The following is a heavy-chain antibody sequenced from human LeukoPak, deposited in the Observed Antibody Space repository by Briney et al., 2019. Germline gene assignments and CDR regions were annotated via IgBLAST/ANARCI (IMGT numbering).Heavy chain of an antibody. CDR3: ARELISSSSVLLPDY. D-gene: IGHD6-6*01. J-gene: IGHJ4*02. CDR2: ISSGNNYM. Sequence: GGSLRLSCAASGFTFSSYTMNWVRQAPGKRLEWVSSISSGNNYMYYADSVKGRFTISRDNAKNSLYLQMNSLRAEDTAVYYCARELISSSSVLLPDYWGQGTLVTVSS. CDR1: GFTFSSYT. V-gene: IGHV3-21*01.